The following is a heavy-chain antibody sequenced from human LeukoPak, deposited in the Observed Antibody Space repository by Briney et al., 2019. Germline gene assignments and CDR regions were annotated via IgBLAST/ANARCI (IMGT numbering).Heavy chain of an antibody. CDR3: VRDRGRRYYDSSGYQPFDY. Sequence: SVKVSCKASGGTFSSYTISWVRQAPGQGLEWMGRIIPILGIANYAQKFQGRVTITADKSTSTAYMELSSLRSEDTAVYYCVRDRGRRYYDSSGYQPFDYWGQGTLVTVSS. V-gene: IGHV1-69*04. D-gene: IGHD3-22*01. CDR2: IIPILGIA. J-gene: IGHJ4*02. CDR1: GGTFSSYT.